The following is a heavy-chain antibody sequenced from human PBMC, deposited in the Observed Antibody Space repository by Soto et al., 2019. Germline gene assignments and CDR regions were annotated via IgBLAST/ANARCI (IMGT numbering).Heavy chain of an antibody. J-gene: IGHJ6*02. CDR1: GDSVSRSTW. V-gene: IGHV4-4*02. D-gene: IGHD3-22*01. CDR2: VYQSGIT. CDR3: ARDGHFDSSGIMDV. Sequence: QVQMEESGPGLVKPSGTLSLTCAVPGDSVSRSTWWSWVRQTPEKGLEWIGEVYQSGITHYSPSLKNRLTISLDKSKNQFSLKLTSVTAADAAVYFCARDGHFDSSGIMDVWGRGTTVTVAS.